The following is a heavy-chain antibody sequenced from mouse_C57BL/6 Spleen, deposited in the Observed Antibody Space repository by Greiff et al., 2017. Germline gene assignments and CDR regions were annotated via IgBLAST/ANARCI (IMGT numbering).Heavy chain of an antibody. Sequence: VQLQQSGPELVKPGASVKISCKASGYAFSSSWMNWVKQRPGKGLEWIGRIYPGDGDTNYNGKFKGKATLTADKSSSTAYMQLSSLTSEDSAVYFCARGGGGHGAMDYWGQGTSVTVSS. J-gene: IGHJ4*01. D-gene: IGHD1-1*02. CDR2: IYPGDGDT. V-gene: IGHV1-82*01. CDR3: ARGGGGHGAMDY. CDR1: GYAFSSSW.